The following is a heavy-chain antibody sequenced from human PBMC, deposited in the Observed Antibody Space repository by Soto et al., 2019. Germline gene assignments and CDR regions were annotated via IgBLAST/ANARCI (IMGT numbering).Heavy chain of an antibody. CDR2: IRQDGSEK. J-gene: IGHJ4*02. Sequence: GGSLRLSCAASGFTFSSYWMSWVRQAPGKGLEWVANIRQDGSEKYYVDSVKGRFTISRDNAKNSLYLQMNSLRAEDTAVYYCARDPWYSGSYYGFPDYWGQGTLVTVSS. V-gene: IGHV3-7*03. D-gene: IGHD1-26*01. CDR1: GFTFSSYW. CDR3: ARDPWYSGSYYGFPDY.